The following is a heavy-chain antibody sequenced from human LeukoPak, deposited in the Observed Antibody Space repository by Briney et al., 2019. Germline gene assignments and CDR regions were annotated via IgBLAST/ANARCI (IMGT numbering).Heavy chain of an antibody. CDR1: GGTFSSYA. D-gene: IGHD3-3*01. CDR3: AKGTYYDFWSGQDY. V-gene: IGHV1-69*13. Sequence: ASVKVSCKASGGTFSSYAISWVRQAPGQGLEWMGGIIPIFGTANYAQKFQGRVTITADESTSTAYMELSSLRSEDTAVYYCAKGTYYDFWSGQDYWGQGTLVTVSS. J-gene: IGHJ4*02. CDR2: IIPIFGTA.